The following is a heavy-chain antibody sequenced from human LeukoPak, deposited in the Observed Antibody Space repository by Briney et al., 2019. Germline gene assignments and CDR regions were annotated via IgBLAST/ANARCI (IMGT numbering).Heavy chain of an antibody. CDR2: INPDGSEK. J-gene: IGHJ4*02. V-gene: IGHV3-7*01. CDR1: GFTFNSNW. CDR3: ARIYYFGDNNWRYFDN. D-gene: IGHD3-10*01. Sequence: GGSLRLSCSASGFTFNSNWMGWVRPAPGNGLEWVANINPDGSEKPDGDSVKGPFTTSRDNAKTSLNLQMNSLRAEDTALYSLARIYYFGDNNWRYFDNWGQGTLVTVSS.